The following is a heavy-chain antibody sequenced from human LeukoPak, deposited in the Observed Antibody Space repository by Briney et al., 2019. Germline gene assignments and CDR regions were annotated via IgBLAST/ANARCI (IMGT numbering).Heavy chain of an antibody. CDR2: VSGSGHST. Sequence: GGSLRLSCAASGFTFSIYAMSWVRQAPGKGLEWVSTVSGSGHSTFYADSVKGRFTISRDNAKNSLYLQMNSLRAEDTAVYYCARGGYYDFWSGFSYYYYMDVWGKGTTVTVSS. CDR3: ARGGYYDFWSGFSYYYYMDV. J-gene: IGHJ6*03. V-gene: IGHV3-23*01. CDR1: GFTFSIYA. D-gene: IGHD3-3*01.